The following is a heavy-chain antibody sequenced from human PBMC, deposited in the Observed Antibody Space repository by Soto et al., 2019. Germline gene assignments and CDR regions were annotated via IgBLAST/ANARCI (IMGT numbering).Heavy chain of an antibody. Sequence: GGSLRLSCAASGFTFDDYAMHWVRQAPGKGLEWVSGISWNSGSIGYADSVKGRFTISRDNAKNSLYLQMNSLRAEDTALYYCAKDTSITIFGARFDPWGQGTLVTVSS. CDR3: AKDTSITIFGARFDP. CDR1: GFTFDDYA. J-gene: IGHJ5*02. D-gene: IGHD3-3*01. CDR2: ISWNSGSI. V-gene: IGHV3-9*01.